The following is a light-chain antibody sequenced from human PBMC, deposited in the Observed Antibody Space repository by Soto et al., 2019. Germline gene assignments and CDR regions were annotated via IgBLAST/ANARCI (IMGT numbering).Light chain of an antibody. CDR3: QQHTSSPLT. Sequence: ETVLTQSPATLSLSPGERATLSCRASQSVSSSLAWYQQKPGQAPRLLIYDASNRATGIPARFSGSGSGTDFTLTISRLEPEDFAVYYCQQHTSSPLTFGGGTKV. CDR2: DAS. CDR1: QSVSSS. J-gene: IGKJ4*01. V-gene: IGKV3-11*01.